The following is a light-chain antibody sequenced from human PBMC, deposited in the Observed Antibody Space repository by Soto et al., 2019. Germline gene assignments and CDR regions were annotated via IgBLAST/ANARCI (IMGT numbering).Light chain of an antibody. CDR2: GAS. CDR1: QSVSSSN. J-gene: IGKJ3*01. CDR3: QQYGSAPFT. V-gene: IGKV3-20*01. Sequence: EIVLTQSPGTLSLSPGERATLSCRASQSVSSSNLAWYQQKPGQAPRLLIYGASSRATGIPDRFSGSVSGADFTLTINRLEPEDFAAYYCQQYGSAPFTFGPGTKVDIK.